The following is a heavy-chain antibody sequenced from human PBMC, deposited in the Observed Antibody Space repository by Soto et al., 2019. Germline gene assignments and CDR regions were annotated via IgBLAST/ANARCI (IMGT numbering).Heavy chain of an antibody. D-gene: IGHD5-12*01. Sequence: VQLVESGGDLVQPGGSRSLSCADSGFSFGGYGMRWVRQAPGKGLEWVSALSGSVSTTYYADSVRGRFIISRDNSRDTLFLQMHSLSAEDTAVDFCAKASKGYTGYDLDYWGQGTVVTVSP. V-gene: IGHV3-23*04. CDR1: GFSFGGYG. CDR2: LSGSVSTT. J-gene: IGHJ4*02. CDR3: AKASKGYTGYDLDY.